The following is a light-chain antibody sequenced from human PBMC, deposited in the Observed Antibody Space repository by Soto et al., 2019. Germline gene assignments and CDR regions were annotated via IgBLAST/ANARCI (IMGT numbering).Light chain of an antibody. V-gene: IGKV4-1*01. J-gene: IGKJ4*01. CDR2: WAS. CDR1: QSLLFSSNNRNS. Sequence: DILMTQSPDSLAVSLGERATINCTPSQSLLFSSNNRNSLAWYQQKAGQPPKLLIYWASSRESGVPDRFSGGGSGTDFTLTISSLQAEDVAVYYCQQYYTTPPISFGGGTKVDI. CDR3: QQYYTTPPIS.